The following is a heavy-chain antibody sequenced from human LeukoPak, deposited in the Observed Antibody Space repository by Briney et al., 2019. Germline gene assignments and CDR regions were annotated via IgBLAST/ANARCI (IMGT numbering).Heavy chain of an antibody. D-gene: IGHD3-3*01. Sequence: EPGGSLRLSCAASGFTFSDYYMSWIRQAPGKGLEWVSYISSSGSTIYYADSVKGRFTISRDNARNSLYLQMNSLRAEDTAVYYCARGTYYDFWTEPEDYYYYGMDVWGQGTTVTVSS. V-gene: IGHV3-11*01. CDR3: ARGTYYDFWTEPEDYYYYGMDV. CDR1: GFTFSDYY. CDR2: ISSSGSTI. J-gene: IGHJ6*02.